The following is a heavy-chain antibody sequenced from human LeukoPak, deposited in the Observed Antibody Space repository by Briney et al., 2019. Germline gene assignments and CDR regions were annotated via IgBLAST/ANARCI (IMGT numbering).Heavy chain of an antibody. CDR1: GLTFSRFW. Sequence: GGSLRLSCAASGLTFSRFWMSWVRQAPGKGLEWVADIKEDGSDEYYVDSVKGRFTISRDNAKNSLYLQMSSLRAEDTAVYSCARGRITIFGWGQGTLVTVSS. J-gene: IGHJ4*02. CDR2: IKEDGSDE. D-gene: IGHD3-3*01. CDR3: ARGRITIFG. V-gene: IGHV3-7*01.